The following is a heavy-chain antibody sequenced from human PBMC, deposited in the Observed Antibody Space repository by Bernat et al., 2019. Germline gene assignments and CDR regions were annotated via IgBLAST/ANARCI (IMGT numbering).Heavy chain of an antibody. CDR2: ISYDGSNK. Sequence: QVQLVESGGGVVQPGRSLRLSCAASGFTFSSYGMHWVRQAPGKGLEWVAVISYDGSNKYYADSVKGRFTISRDNSKNTLYLQMNSLRAEDTAVYYCAKCIDNPYSSGWYSFYYYYGMDVWGQGTTVTVS. V-gene: IGHV3-30*18. CDR3: AKCIDNPYSSGWYSFYYYYGMDV. D-gene: IGHD6-19*01. J-gene: IGHJ6*02. CDR1: GFTFSSYG.